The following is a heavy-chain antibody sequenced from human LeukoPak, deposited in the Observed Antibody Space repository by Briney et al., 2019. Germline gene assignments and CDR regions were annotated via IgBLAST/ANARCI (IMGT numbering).Heavy chain of an antibody. CDR2: IRGDNGNT. J-gene: IGHJ4*02. CDR1: GYTFTSYA. V-gene: IGHV1-18*01. D-gene: IGHD3-3*01. CDR3: ARDYDGTRPYYFDF. Sequence: ASVKASCKASGYTFTSYAISWVRQAPGQGLEWMGWIRGDNGNTKYAQRLQGRLTMTTDTSTSTAYMELRNLRSDDTAVYFCARDYDGTRPYYFDFWGQGTLVTVSS.